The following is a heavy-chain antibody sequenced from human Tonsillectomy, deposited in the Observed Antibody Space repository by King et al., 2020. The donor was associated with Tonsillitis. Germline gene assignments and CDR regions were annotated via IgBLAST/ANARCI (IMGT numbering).Heavy chain of an antibody. CDR3: ARAFAPTKTYYLLDYFDY. Sequence: VQLVESGGGVVRPGGSLRLSCAASGFTFDDYGMSWVRQAPGKGLEWVSGINWNGGSTGYADSVKGRFTISRDNAKNSLYLQMNSLRAEDTALYHCARAFAPTKTYYLLDYFDYWGQGTLVTVSS. D-gene: IGHD3-10*01. CDR2: INWNGGST. V-gene: IGHV3-20*01. CDR1: GFTFDDYG. J-gene: IGHJ4*02.